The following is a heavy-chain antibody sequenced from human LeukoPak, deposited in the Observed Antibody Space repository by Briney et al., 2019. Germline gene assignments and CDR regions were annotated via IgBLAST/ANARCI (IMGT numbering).Heavy chain of an antibody. D-gene: IGHD5-12*01. V-gene: IGHV1-69*13. Sequence: SVKVSCKASEGTFSSYAISWVRQAPGQGLEWMGGIIPIFGTANYAQKFQGRVTITADESTSTAYMELSSLRSEDTAVYYCARDGPVGGYDATLNDYWGQGTLVTVSS. J-gene: IGHJ4*02. CDR2: IIPIFGTA. CDR1: EGTFSSYA. CDR3: ARDGPVGGYDATLNDY.